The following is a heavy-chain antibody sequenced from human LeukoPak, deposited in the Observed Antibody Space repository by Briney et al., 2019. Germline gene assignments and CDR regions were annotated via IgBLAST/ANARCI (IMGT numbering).Heavy chain of an antibody. CDR3: ASPLTSITNTMIAH. D-gene: IGHD3-22*01. CDR2: INAGNGNT. Sequence: ASVKVSCKASGYTFTSYGIHWVRQAPGQRLEWMGWINAGNGNTKYSQKFQGRVTITRDTSASTAYMELSSLRSEDTAVYYCASPLTSITNTMIAHWGQGTLVTVSS. V-gene: IGHV1-3*01. CDR1: GYTFTSYG. J-gene: IGHJ4*02.